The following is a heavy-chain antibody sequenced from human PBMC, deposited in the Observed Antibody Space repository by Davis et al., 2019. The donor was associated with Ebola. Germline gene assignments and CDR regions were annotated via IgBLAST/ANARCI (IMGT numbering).Heavy chain of an antibody. D-gene: IGHD4-17*01. CDR2: IYYSGST. J-gene: IGHJ4*02. CDR3: ARGVYGAYFDY. CDR1: GGSISSSY. Sequence: PSETLSLTCTVSGGSISSSYWSWIRQPPGKGLEWIGYIYYSGSTYYNPSLKSRVTISVDTSKNQFSLKLSSVTAADTAVYYCARGVYGAYFDYWGQGTLVTVSS. V-gene: IGHV4-59*08.